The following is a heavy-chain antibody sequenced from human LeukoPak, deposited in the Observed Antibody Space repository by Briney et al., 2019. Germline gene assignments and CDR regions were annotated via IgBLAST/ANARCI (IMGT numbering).Heavy chain of an antibody. CDR1: GYSISSGSYY. J-gene: IGHJ4*02. CDR2: IYTSGST. D-gene: IGHD3-22*01. V-gene: IGHV4-61*02. CDR3: ARSYDSSGFDYGFDY. Sequence: PSETLSLTCTVSGYSISSGSYYWSCIRQPAGKGLEWIGRIYTSGSTNYNPSLKRRVTISVDTSKNQCSLKLSSVTAADTPLYYCARSYDSSGFDYGFDYWGQGTLVTVSS.